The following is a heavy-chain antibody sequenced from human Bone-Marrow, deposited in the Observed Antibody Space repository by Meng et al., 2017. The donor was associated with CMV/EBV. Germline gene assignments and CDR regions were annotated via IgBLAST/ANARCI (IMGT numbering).Heavy chain of an antibody. Sequence: SETLSPTCAVYGGSFSGYYWSWIRQPPGKGLEWIGYIYYSGSTNYNPSLKSRVTISVDTSKNQFSLKLSSVTAADTAVYYYASLSGYATYFDYWGQGTLVTVSS. J-gene: IGHJ4*02. D-gene: IGHD5-12*01. CDR3: ASLSGYATYFDY. CDR1: GGSFSGYY. V-gene: IGHV4-59*01. CDR2: IYYSGST.